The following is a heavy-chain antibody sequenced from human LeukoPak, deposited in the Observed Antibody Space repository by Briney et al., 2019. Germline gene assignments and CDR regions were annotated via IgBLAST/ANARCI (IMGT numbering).Heavy chain of an antibody. V-gene: IGHV1-46*01. CDR1: GYTLTSYY. Sequence: ASVKVSCKASGYTLTSYYMHWVRQAPGHGLEWMGIINPSGGSTSYAQKFQGRVTMTRDTSTSTAYMELSSLRSEDTAVYYCARAGGSFDAFDIWGQGTMVTVSS. CDR2: INPSGGST. D-gene: IGHD2-15*01. J-gene: IGHJ3*02. CDR3: ARAGGSFDAFDI.